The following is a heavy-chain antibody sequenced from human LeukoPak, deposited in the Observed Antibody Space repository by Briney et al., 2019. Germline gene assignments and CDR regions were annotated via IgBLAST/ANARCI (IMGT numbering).Heavy chain of an antibody. V-gene: IGHV3-23*01. J-gene: IGHJ4*02. Sequence: SLRLSCAASGYTFSSYSMRWARQAPGKGLEWVSAISGSGGSTYYADSVKGRFTIPRDNSKNTLYLQMNSLRAEDTDVYYCAKDSGSSGYFDYWGQGTLVTVSS. CDR3: AKDSGSSGYFDY. CDR2: ISGSGGST. CDR1: GYTFSSYS. D-gene: IGHD3-22*01.